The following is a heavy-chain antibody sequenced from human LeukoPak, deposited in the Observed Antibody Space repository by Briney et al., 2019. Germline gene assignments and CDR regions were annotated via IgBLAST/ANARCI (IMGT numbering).Heavy chain of an antibody. CDR2: IYYSGST. D-gene: IGHD3-22*01. Sequence: SETLSLTCTVSSDSISSSSYYWGWIRQPPGKGLEWIGTIYYSGSTYYNPSLKSRVTISVDTSKNQFSLKLSSVTAADTAVYYCARLSYYDSSGYYVIDSYYFDYWGQGTLVTVSS. V-gene: IGHV4-39*01. CDR3: ARLSYYDSSGYYVIDSYYFDY. CDR1: SDSISSSSYY. J-gene: IGHJ4*02.